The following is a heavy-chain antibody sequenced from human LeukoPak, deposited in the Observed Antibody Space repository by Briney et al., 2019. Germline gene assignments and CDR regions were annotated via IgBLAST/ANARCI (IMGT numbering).Heavy chain of an antibody. D-gene: IGHD3-16*02. CDR3: ARDGRGRYRRFDY. J-gene: IGHJ4*02. V-gene: IGHV1-24*01. Sequence: ASVKVSCKVSGYTLSELSMHWVRQAPGKGLGWMGGFNPEDGETIYTQNLQGRVIMTEDTSTDTAYMELRSLRSDDTAVYYCARDGRGRYRRFDYWGQGTLVTVSS. CDR1: GYTLSELS. CDR2: FNPEDGET.